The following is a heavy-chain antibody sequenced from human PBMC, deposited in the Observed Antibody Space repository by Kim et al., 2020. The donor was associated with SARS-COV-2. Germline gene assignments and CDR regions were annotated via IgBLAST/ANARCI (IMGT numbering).Heavy chain of an antibody. V-gene: IGHV3-30*18. J-gene: IGHJ3*02. D-gene: IGHD3-22*01. CDR3: AKELITMIVGSTAFDI. Sequence: GGSLRLSCAASGFTFSSYGTHWVRQAPGKGLEWVAVISYDGSNKYYADSVKGRFTISRDNSKNTLYLQMNSLRAEDTAVYYCAKELITMIVGSTAFDIWGQGTMVPVSS. CDR1: GFTFSSYG. CDR2: ISYDGSNK.